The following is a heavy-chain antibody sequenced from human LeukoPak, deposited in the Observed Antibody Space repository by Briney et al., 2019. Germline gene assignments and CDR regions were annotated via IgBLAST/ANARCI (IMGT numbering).Heavy chain of an antibody. V-gene: IGHV1-69*13. Sequence: EASVKVSCKASGYTFTGYYMHWVRQAPGQGLEWMGGIIPIFGTANYAQKFQGRVTITADESTSTAYMELSSLRSEDTAVYYCASTEVTIFGVVIHDYYMDVWGKGTTVTVSS. CDR2: IIPIFGTA. CDR3: ASTEVTIFGVVIHDYYMDV. CDR1: GYTFTGYY. J-gene: IGHJ6*03. D-gene: IGHD3-3*01.